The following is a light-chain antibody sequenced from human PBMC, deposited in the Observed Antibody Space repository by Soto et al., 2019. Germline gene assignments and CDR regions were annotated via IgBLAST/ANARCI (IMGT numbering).Light chain of an antibody. CDR3: RSYAGSYTYV. CDR2: DVS. Sequence: QSALTQPRSVSGSPGQSVTISCTGTSSDVGGYNYVSWYQQHPGKAPKLMIYDVSKRPSGVPDRFSGSKSGNTASLTISGLQAEDEADYYCRSYAGSYTYVFGTGTKHTVL. J-gene: IGLJ1*01. V-gene: IGLV2-11*01. CDR1: SSDVGGYNY.